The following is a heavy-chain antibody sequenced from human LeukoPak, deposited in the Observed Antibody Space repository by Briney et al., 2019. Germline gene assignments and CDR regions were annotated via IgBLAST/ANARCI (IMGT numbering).Heavy chain of an antibody. CDR3: ARGKYNYACDG. CDR2: INGDGSST. Sequence: GGSLRLSCAASGFTLSDYYMHWLRQAPGKGLVWVSHINGDGSSTGYADSVKGRFTISRDNAKNTLYLQLNSLRAEDTAAYYCARGKYNYACDGWGQGTLVTVSS. J-gene: IGHJ4*02. V-gene: IGHV3-74*01. CDR1: GFTLSDYY. D-gene: IGHD5-18*01.